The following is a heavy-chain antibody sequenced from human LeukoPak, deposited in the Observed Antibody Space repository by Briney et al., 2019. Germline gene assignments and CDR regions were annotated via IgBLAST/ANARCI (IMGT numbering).Heavy chain of an antibody. V-gene: IGHV4-39*07. CDR3: ASLEDTAMVRALDY. CDR2: IYYTGST. J-gene: IGHJ4*02. D-gene: IGHD5-18*01. Sequence: SETLSLTCSASGGSISSSSYYWGWIRQPPGKGLEWIGSIYYTGSTYYNPSLKSRVTISVDTSKNRFSLKVSTVTAADTAVYYCASLEDTAMVRALDYWGQGTLVTVSS. CDR1: GGSISSSSYY.